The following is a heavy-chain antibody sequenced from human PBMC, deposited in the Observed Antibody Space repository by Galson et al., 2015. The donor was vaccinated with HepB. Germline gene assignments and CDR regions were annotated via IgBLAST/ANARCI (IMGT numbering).Heavy chain of an antibody. CDR1: GYSFTNYW. V-gene: IGHV5-51*01. CDR3: ARLQRGSGSSDY. D-gene: IGHD1-26*01. J-gene: IGHJ4*02. Sequence: QSGAEVKKPGESLKISCKASGYSFTNYWIGWVRQMPGKGLEWMGIIYPGDSETRYSPSFQGQVTISADKSVTTAYLQSTSLKASDTAIYYCARLQRGSGSSDYWGPGTLVTVSS. CDR2: IYPGDSET.